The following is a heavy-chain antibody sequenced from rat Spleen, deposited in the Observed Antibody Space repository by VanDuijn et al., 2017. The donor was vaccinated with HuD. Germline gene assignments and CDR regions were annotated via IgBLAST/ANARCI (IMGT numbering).Heavy chain of an antibody. CDR2: ISTGGDIT. CDR1: GFIFSDYD. J-gene: IGHJ3*01. D-gene: IGHD1-11*01. CDR3: TRHGGLRNWFAY. V-gene: IGHV5S13*01. Sequence: EVQLVESGGGLVQPGRSLKLSCAASGFIFSDYDMAWVRPAPTKGLEWIASISTGGDITYYRGSVKGRFTISRDDAKNTQYLEMDSLGSEDTATYYCTRHGGLRNWFAYWGQGTLVTVSS.